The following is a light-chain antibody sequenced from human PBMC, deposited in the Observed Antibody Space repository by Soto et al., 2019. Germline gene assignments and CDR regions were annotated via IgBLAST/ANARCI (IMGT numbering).Light chain of an antibody. Sequence: EIVLTQSPGTLSLSPGERATLSCRASQSVSSSYLAWYQHKPGQAPRLLIYGASNRASGIPDRFSGSGSGTDFTLTISRLEPEDFAVYSCQQYGSSPPMFTFGQGTNLEI. J-gene: IGKJ2*01. CDR2: GAS. V-gene: IGKV3-20*01. CDR1: QSVSSSY. CDR3: QQYGSSPPMFT.